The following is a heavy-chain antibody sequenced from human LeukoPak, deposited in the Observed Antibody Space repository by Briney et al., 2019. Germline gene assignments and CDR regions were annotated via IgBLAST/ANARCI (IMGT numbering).Heavy chain of an antibody. J-gene: IGHJ4*02. D-gene: IGHD3-9*01. CDR2: IYYSGST. V-gene: IGHV4-59*08. Sequence: SETLSLTCTVSGGSISSYYWSWIRQPPGKGLEWIGHIYYSGSTNYNPSLKSRVTISVDTSKNQFSLGLSSVTAADTAVYYCARYGPVENLLRYFDWSQYYFDYWGQGTLVTVSS. CDR1: GGSISSYY. CDR3: ARYGPVENLLRYFDWSQYYFDY.